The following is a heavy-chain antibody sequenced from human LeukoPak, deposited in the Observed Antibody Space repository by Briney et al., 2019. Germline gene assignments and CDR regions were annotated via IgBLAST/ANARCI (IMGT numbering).Heavy chain of an antibody. V-gene: IGHV3-21*05. CDR2: ISSSSSSHT. CDR3: ARERGSFYDY. D-gene: IGHD1-26*01. J-gene: IGHJ4*02. CDR1: GFDFSSYG. Sequence: PGGSLRLSCATSGFDFSSYGMNWVRQAPGKGLEWVSYISSSSSSHTNYADSVKGRFTISRDNAKNSLYLQMNSPRAEDTAVYYCARERGSFYDYWGQGTLVTVSS.